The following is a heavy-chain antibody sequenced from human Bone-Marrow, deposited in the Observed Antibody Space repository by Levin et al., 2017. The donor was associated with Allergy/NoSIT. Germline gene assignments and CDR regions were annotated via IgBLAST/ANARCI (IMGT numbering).Heavy chain of an antibody. V-gene: IGHV3-53*01. D-gene: IGHD5-18*01. Sequence: ETLSLTCAASGFTVSSNYMSWVRQAPGKGLEWVSVIYSGGSTYYADSVKGRFTISRDNSKNTLYLQMNSLRAEDTAVYYCARGVDTAMVTWWFDPWGQGTLVTVSS. CDR2: IYSGGST. J-gene: IGHJ5*02. CDR3: ARGVDTAMVTWWFDP. CDR1: GFTVSSNY.